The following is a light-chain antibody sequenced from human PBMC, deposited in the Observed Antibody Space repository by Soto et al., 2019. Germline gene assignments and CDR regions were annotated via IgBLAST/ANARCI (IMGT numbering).Light chain of an antibody. J-gene: IGLJ1*01. V-gene: IGLV2-14*01. CDR3: SSYTSSSTLYG. Sequence: ALTHPASLSGYPGQSITISCTGTSSHVGGYNYVSWYQQHPGKAPKLMIYEVSNRPSGVSNRFSGSKSGNTASLTIPGLQAEDETDYYCSSYTSSSTLYGFGTGTKVTVL. CDR2: EVS. CDR1: SSHVGGYNY.